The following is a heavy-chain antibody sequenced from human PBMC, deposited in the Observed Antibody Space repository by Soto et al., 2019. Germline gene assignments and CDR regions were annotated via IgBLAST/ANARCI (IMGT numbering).Heavy chain of an antibody. D-gene: IGHD3-9*01. CDR3: ARDPTFYDILTGYYYYYMDV. Sequence: PGGSLRLSCAASGFTFSSYAMHWVRQAPGKGLEYVSAISSNGGSTYYANSVKGRFTISRDNSKNTLYLQMGSLRAEDMAVYYCARDPTFYDILTGYYYYYMDVWGKGTTVTVSS. V-gene: IGHV3-64*01. CDR1: GFTFSSYA. CDR2: ISSNGGST. J-gene: IGHJ6*03.